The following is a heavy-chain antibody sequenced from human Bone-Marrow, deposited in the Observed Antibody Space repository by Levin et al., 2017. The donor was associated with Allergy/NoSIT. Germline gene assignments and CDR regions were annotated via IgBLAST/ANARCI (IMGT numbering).Heavy chain of an antibody. J-gene: IGHJ4*02. CDR1: GGSISGYY. CDR2: IFYSGST. Sequence: SQTLSLPCTVSGGSISGYYWSWVRQPPGKGLEWVVHIFYSGSTNYNPSLKSRVTISINTSKNQFSLNLTSVTAADTAFYYCARSVAGEFDYWGQGTLVTVSS. D-gene: IGHD3-10*01. V-gene: IGHV4-59*01. CDR3: ARSVAGEFDY.